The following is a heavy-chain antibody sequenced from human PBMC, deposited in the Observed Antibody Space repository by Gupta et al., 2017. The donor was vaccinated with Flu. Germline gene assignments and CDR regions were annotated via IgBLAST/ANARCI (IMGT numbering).Heavy chain of an antibody. J-gene: IGHJ4*02. CDR3: AKDRYYFDSSGSFFSPAFDD. D-gene: IGHD3-22*01. CDR1: GFTFITYA. V-gene: IGHV3-23*01. Sequence: EVQLLESGGGLVQPGGSLRLSCAASGFTFITYAINWVRQAPGKGLEWVSVISPSGGTTYYADSVRGRFTISRDDSKNTLYLQMNSLRAEDTAIYYCAKDRYYFDSSGSFFSPAFDDWGQGTLVTVSS. CDR2: ISPSGGTT.